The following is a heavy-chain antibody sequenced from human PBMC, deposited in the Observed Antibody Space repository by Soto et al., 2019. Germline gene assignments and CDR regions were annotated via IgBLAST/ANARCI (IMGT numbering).Heavy chain of an antibody. CDR3: AGGVAEGGRQS. D-gene: IGHD2-15*01. CDR2: ISYGGINK. J-gene: IGHJ5*02. Sequence: QVQLVESGGGVVQPGRSLRLSCAASGFTFSTYAMHWVHHAPGKGLEWVAVISYGGINKYYADSVKGRFTVSRDTSKNTLDLQMNSLRAEVTAVYYGAGGVAEGGRQSWGQGTLVTVSS. CDR1: GFTFSTYA. V-gene: IGHV3-30-3*01.